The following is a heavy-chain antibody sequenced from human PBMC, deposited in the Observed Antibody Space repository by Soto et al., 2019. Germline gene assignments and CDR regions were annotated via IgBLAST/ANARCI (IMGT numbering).Heavy chain of an antibody. D-gene: IGHD3-10*01. CDR2: IKEDGSEK. CDR1: GFTFSTYW. CDR3: ARDRGKVDY. V-gene: IGHV3-7*01. Sequence: GGSLRLSCAASGFTFSTYWMSWVRQAPGKGLEWVAYIKEDGSEKSYVDSVKGRFTISRDNAKNSLYMQMNSLRAEDTAVYYCARDRGKVDYWGQGTLVTVSS. J-gene: IGHJ4*02.